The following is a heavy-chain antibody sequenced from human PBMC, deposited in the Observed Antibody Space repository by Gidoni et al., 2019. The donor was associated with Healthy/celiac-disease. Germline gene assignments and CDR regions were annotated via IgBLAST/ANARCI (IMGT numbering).Heavy chain of an antibody. CDR3: AKDLLGSGYYRTFDY. CDR2: ISGSGGST. J-gene: IGHJ4*02. D-gene: IGHD3-22*01. V-gene: IGHV3-23*01. CDR1: GFPFSSYA. Sequence: EVQLLESGGGSVQPGGALRLSCAPSGFPFSSYAMSWVRLAPGTGLEWVSAISGSGGSTYYADSVKGRFTISRDNSKNTLYLQMNSLRAEDTAVYYCAKDLLGSGYYRTFDYWGQGTLVTVSS.